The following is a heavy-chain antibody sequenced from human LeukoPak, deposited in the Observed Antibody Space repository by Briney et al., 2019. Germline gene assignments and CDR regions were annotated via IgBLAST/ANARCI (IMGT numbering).Heavy chain of an antibody. Sequence: PGGSLRLSCAASGFTFSSYAMSWVRQAPGKGLEWVSYISSSSSTIYYADSVKGRFTISRDNAKNSLYLQMNSLRDEDTAVYYCARDGQAYCGGDCYSPFDYWGQGTLVTVSS. V-gene: IGHV3-48*02. D-gene: IGHD2-21*02. CDR1: GFTFSSYA. J-gene: IGHJ4*02. CDR3: ARDGQAYCGGDCYSPFDY. CDR2: ISSSSSTI.